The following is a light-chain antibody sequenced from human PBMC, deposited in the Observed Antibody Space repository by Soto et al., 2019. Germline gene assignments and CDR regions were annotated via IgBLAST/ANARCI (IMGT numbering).Light chain of an antibody. CDR1: QYVDSTS. J-gene: IGKJ2*01. CDR2: GAS. CDR3: QQYWMSPPFT. Sequence: EIVLTQSPAILSLSPGDRASLSCRASQYVDSTSLVWYQHRPGQATRLLIFGASMRAPGIPDRFSGSGSGTNFTLTISRLEPEDFAVYFCQQYWMSPPFTFGQGTKLEIK. V-gene: IGKV3-20*01.